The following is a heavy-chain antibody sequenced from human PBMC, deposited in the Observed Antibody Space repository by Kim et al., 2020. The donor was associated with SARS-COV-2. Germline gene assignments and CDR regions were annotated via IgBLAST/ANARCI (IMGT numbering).Heavy chain of an antibody. CDR3: ARDGDLYSSGKDAFDI. CDR2: IKQDGNKK. V-gene: IGHV3-7*01. Sequence: GGSLRLSCAASGFTFSSYGMTWVRQAPGKGLEWVANIKQDGNKKYYVDSVKGRFTISRDNAKNSLYLQMNSLRAEDTAVYYCARDGDLYSSGKDAFDIWGPGTMVTVSS. J-gene: IGHJ3*02. CDR1: GFTFSSYG. D-gene: IGHD6-19*01.